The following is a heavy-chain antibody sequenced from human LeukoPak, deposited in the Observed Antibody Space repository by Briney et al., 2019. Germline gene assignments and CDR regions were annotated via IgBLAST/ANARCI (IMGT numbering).Heavy chain of an antibody. J-gene: IGHJ3*02. CDR2: ISWNSGSI. CDR3: AKDSGSYGWGAFDI. Sequence: PGGSLRLSCAASGFTFDDYAMHWVRQAPGKGLEWVSGISWNSGSIGYADSVKGRFTISRDNAKNSLYLQMNSLRAEDMALYYCAKDSGSYGWGAFDIWGQGTMVTVSS. V-gene: IGHV3-9*03. D-gene: IGHD1-26*01. CDR1: GFTFDDYA.